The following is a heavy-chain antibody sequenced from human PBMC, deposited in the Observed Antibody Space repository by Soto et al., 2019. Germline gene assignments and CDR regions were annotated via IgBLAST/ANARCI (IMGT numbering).Heavy chain of an antibody. Sequence: SVKVSCKASGGTFSSYTISWVRQAPGQGLEWMGRIIPILGIANYAQKFQGRVTITADKSTSTAYMELSSLRSEDTAVYYCARSSHGYCSGGSCYEVSGYWGQGTLVTVSS. CDR2: IIPILGIA. D-gene: IGHD2-15*01. CDR1: GGTFSSYT. J-gene: IGHJ4*02. CDR3: ARSSHGYCSGGSCYEVSGY. V-gene: IGHV1-69*02.